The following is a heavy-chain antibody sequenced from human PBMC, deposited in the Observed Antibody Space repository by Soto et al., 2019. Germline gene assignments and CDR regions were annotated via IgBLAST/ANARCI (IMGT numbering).Heavy chain of an antibody. CDR3: ARIRPRDYQHANGYFSYYYGIDA. Sequence: LLGGSLRLSCAASEFTFSIYLMSWVRQAPGKGLEWVANINQDGSEKFYVDSVRGRFTLSRDNAKNSLYLHMNSLRAEDTAVHYCARIRPRDYQHANGYFSYYYGIDAWRQATTVTVAS. CDR1: EFTFSIYL. D-gene: IGHD2-8*01. V-gene: IGHV3-7*01. J-gene: IGHJ6*02. CDR2: INQDGSEK.